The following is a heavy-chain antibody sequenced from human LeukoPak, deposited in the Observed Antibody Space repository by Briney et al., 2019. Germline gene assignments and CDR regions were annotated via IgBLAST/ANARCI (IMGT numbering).Heavy chain of an antibody. V-gene: IGHV3-30*03. CDR3: ARDLRSQQQLVSAHYFDY. D-gene: IGHD6-13*01. CDR1: GFTFSSYG. J-gene: IGHJ4*02. Sequence: GRSLRLSCAASGFTFSSYGMHWVRQAPGKGLEWVAVISYDGSNKYYADSVKGRFTISRDNSKNTLYLQMNSLRAEDTAVYYCARDLRSQQQLVSAHYFDYWGQGTLVTVSS. CDR2: ISYDGSNK.